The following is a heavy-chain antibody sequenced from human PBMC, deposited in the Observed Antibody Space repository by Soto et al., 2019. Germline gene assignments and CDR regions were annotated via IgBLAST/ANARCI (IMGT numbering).Heavy chain of an antibody. V-gene: IGHV1-3*01. CDR1: GYTFTNYA. D-gene: IGHD2-21*02. J-gene: IGHJ3*02. Sequence: QVQLVQSGAEVKKSGASVKVSCKASGYTFTNYAMHWVRQAPGQRLGWMGWINAGNGNTKYSQQFQDRVTITRDTTASTAYMELSSLRSEDTAVYYCARAAYCGSDSCSDAFDIWGQGTVVTVSS. CDR2: INAGNGNT. CDR3: ARAAYCGSDSCSDAFDI.